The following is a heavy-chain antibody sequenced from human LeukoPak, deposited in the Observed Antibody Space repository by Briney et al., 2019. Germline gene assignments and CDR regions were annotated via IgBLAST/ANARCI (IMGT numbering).Heavy chain of an antibody. CDR1: GYTFTGYY. J-gene: IGHJ1*01. Sequence: ASVKVSCEASGYTFTGYYTHWVRQAPGQGLEWMGWINPNSGGTNYAQKFQGRVTMTRDTSISTAYMELSRLRSDDTAVYYCAREGIAAAGIQHWGQGTLVTVSS. CDR2: INPNSGGT. D-gene: IGHD6-13*01. CDR3: AREGIAAAGIQH. V-gene: IGHV1-2*02.